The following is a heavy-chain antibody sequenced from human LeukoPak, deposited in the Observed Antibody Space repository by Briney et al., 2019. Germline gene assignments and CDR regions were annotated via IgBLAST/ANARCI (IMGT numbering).Heavy chain of an antibody. D-gene: IGHD4-17*01. CDR1: GGSISSSSYY. CDR3: ARLRRPPYYYYYMDV. J-gene: IGHJ6*03. CDR2: IYYSGST. V-gene: IGHV4-39*07. Sequence: SETLSLTCTVSGGSISSSSYYWGWIRQPPGKGLEWIGSIYYSGSTNYNPSLKSRVTISVDTSKNQFSLKLSSVTAADTAVYYCARLRRPPYYYYYMDVWGKGTTVTISS.